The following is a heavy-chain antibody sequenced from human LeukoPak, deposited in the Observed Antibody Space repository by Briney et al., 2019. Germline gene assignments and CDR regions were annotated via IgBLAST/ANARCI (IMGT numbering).Heavy chain of an antibody. J-gene: IGHJ4*02. CDR2: ISSSSSYI. CDR3: ARDLEMATRERTRNDY. D-gene: IGHD5-24*01. CDR1: GFTFSSYS. V-gene: IGHV3-21*01. Sequence: GSLRLSFAASGFTFSSYSMHWVRQAPGKGLEWVSSISSSSSYIYYADSVKGRFTISRDNAKNSLYLQMNSLRAEDTAVYYCARDLEMATRERTRNDYWGQGTLVTVSS.